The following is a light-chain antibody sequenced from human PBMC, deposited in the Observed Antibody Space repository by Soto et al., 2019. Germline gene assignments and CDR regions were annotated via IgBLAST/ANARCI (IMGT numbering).Light chain of an antibody. V-gene: IGKV3-11*01. Sequence: EIVLTQSPATLSLSPGERATLSCRASQSISNYLAWYQHKPGQAPRILIYDASNRATATPPRFSGSGSGTDFTLTISSLEPEDFAVYYCQQRSAGVTLGQGTRLEIK. CDR2: DAS. CDR3: QQRSAGVT. J-gene: IGKJ5*01. CDR1: QSISNY.